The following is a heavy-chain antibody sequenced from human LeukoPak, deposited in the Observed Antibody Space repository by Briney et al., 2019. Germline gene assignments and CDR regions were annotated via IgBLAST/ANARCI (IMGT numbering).Heavy chain of an antibody. Sequence: ASVKVSCKASGYTFISYDINWVRQATGQGLEWMGWMNPNSGNTGYAQKFQGRVTITRNTSISTAYMELSSLRSEDTAVYYCARSDYDILTGYYYFDYWGQGTLVTVSS. CDR2: MNPNSGNT. CDR1: GYTFISYD. V-gene: IGHV1-8*03. J-gene: IGHJ4*02. CDR3: ARSDYDILTGYYYFDY. D-gene: IGHD3-9*01.